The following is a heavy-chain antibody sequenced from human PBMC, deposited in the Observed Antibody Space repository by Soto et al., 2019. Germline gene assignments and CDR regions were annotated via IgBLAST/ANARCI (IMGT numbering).Heavy chain of an antibody. V-gene: IGHV1-8*01. J-gene: IGHJ6*02. CDR3: ARERTGTTSMDV. D-gene: IGHD1-1*01. Sequence: QVQLVQSGAEVKKPGASVKVSCKASGYTFTSYDINWVRQATGQGLEWMGWMNPNSGNTGYAQKFQGRVTMTRKTSISTAYMEPSSLRSEDTAVYYCARERTGTTSMDVWGQGTTVTVSS. CDR1: GYTFTSYD. CDR2: MNPNSGNT.